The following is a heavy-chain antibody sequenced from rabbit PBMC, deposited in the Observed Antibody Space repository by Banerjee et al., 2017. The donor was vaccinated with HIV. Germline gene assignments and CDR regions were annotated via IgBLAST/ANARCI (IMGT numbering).Heavy chain of an antibody. V-gene: IGHV1S40*01. Sequence: QSLEESGGGLVQPEGSLTLTCTASGFSFSSGYDMCWVRQAPGKGLEWIGCIYTGDGSTYYASWAKGRFTWSKTSSTTVTLQMTSLTAADTATYFCAREFYPNSGGWYFGLWGPGTLVTDS. D-gene: IGHD4-1*01. CDR3: AREFYPNSGGWYFGL. CDR2: IYTGDGST. CDR1: GFSFSSGYD. J-gene: IGHJ4*01.